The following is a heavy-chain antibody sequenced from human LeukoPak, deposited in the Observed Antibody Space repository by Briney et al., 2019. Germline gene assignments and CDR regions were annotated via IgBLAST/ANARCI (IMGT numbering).Heavy chain of an antibody. CDR1: GFTVSTNY. Sequence: GGSLRLSCAASGFTVSTNYISWVRQAPGKGLEWVSVIYSAGSTYYADSVTGRFSISRDNCKNTGYLRMYSLRPDDTPVYFCLGEGGSGSYVYDYWGQGTLVTVSS. CDR2: IYSAGST. J-gene: IGHJ4*02. D-gene: IGHD3-10*01. V-gene: IGHV3-66*02. CDR3: LGEGGSGSYVYDY.